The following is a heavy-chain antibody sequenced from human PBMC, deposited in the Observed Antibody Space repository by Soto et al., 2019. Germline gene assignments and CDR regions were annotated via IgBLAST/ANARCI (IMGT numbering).Heavy chain of an antibody. J-gene: IGHJ4*02. CDR3: AGGMRYDTLMG. CDR1: GGTFRSYA. CDR2: IIPIFGTL. D-gene: IGHD1-20*01. Sequence: QVQLVQSRAEVKKPGSSVTVSCKASGGTFRSYAIGWVRKAPGQGLEWMGGIIPIFGTLNNAQKFQGRVSITADEPTGTAYLELSSLRSDDTAVYYCAGGMRYDTLMGWGQGTLVTVSS. V-gene: IGHV1-69*12.